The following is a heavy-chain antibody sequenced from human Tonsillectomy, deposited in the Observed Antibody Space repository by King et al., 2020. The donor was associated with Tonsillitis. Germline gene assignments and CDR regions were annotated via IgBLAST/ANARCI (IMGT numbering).Heavy chain of an antibody. Sequence: VQLVESGGGLVKPGGSLRLSCAASGFTFSNAWMNWVRQAPGKGLEWVGRIKSKTDGGTTDYAAPVKGRFTISRDESKNKLYLQMNSLKAEDTAVYYCTNSGSYPQNFDYWGQGTLVTVSS. CDR1: GFTFSNAW. CDR3: TNSGSYPQNFDY. CDR2: IKSKTDGGTT. V-gene: IGHV3-15*01. J-gene: IGHJ4*02. D-gene: IGHD1-26*01.